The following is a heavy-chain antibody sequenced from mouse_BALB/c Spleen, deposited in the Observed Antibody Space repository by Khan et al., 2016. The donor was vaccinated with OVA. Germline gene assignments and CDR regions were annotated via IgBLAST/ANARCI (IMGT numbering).Heavy chain of an antibody. CDR2: ISTHIGET. CDR3: ARLFGSDFEY. D-gene: IGHD1-1*01. V-gene: IGHV1-20*01. J-gene: IGHJ2*01. Sequence: EVQLQQSGPELVKPGASVKISCKASGYSFTGYSMNWVMQSHGKSLEWIGLISTHIGETFYNQKFKGKATLTVDESSSTAHMELRSLTSEDSAVXDCARLFGSDFEYWGQGTPLTVSS. CDR1: GYSFTGYS.